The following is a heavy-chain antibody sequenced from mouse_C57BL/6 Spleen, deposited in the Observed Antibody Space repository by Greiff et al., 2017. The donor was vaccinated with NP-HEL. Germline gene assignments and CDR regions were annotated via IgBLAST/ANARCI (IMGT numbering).Heavy chain of an antibody. Sequence: QVQLKESGPELVKPGASVKISCTASGYAFSSSWMNWVKQRPGKGLEWIGRIYPGDGDTNYNGKFKGQATLTADKSSSTAYMQLSSLTSEDSAVYFCAREGTTGYAMDYWGQGTSVTVSS. V-gene: IGHV1-82*01. CDR1: GYAFSSSW. CDR3: AREGTTGYAMDY. J-gene: IGHJ4*01. CDR2: IYPGDGDT. D-gene: IGHD1-1*01.